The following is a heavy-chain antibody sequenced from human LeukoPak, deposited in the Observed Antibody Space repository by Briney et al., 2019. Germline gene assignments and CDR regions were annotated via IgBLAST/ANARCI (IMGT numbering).Heavy chain of an antibody. V-gene: IGHV3-23*01. Sequence: GGSLRLSCVASGFTFSSYAMSWVRQAPGKGLEWVSAISGSGGSTYYADSVKGRFTISRDNSKNTRYLQMNSLRAEDTAVYYCAARAWGSGIAVAGTGVDYWGQGTLVTVSS. J-gene: IGHJ4*02. D-gene: IGHD6-19*01. CDR2: ISGSGGST. CDR1: GFTFSSYA. CDR3: AARAWGSGIAVAGTGVDY.